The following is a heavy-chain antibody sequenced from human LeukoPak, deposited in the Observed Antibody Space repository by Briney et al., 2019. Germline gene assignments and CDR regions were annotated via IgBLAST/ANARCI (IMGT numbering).Heavy chain of an antibody. J-gene: IGHJ4*02. CDR2: IYYSGST. CDR1: GGSISSYY. D-gene: IGHD6-19*01. Sequence: SETLSLTCTVSGGSISSYYWSWIRQPPGKGLEWIGYIYYSGSTNYNPSLKSRVTISVDTSKNQFSLKPSSVTAADTAVYYCARASSGWYPHFDYWGQGTLVTVSS. V-gene: IGHV4-59*01. CDR3: ARASSGWYPHFDY.